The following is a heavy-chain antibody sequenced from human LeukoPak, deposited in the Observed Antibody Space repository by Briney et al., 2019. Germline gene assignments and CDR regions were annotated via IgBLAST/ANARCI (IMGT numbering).Heavy chain of an antibody. Sequence: GGSLRLSCAASGFTFITYAMSWVRQAPGKGLEWVSAISGSGGSTYYADSVKGRFTISRDNSKNTLYLQMNSLRAEDTAVYYCASCSGGSCYFGWFDPWGQGTLVTVSS. CDR1: GFTFITYA. CDR2: ISGSGGST. V-gene: IGHV3-23*01. CDR3: ASCSGGSCYFGWFDP. D-gene: IGHD2-15*01. J-gene: IGHJ5*02.